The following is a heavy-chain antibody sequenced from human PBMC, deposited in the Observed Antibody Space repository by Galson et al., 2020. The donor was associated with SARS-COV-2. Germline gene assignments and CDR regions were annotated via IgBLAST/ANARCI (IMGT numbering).Heavy chain of an antibody. CDR3: ARDGQSSSGWAFDY. D-gene: IGHD6-19*01. CDR2: IYFDGSEK. V-gene: IGHV3-33*01. J-gene: IGHJ4*02. CDR1: GFPFSDHA. Sequence: GGSLRLSCAASGFPFSDHAMHWVRQAPGKGLEGVAQIYFDGSEKYYGDSVKGRFTISRDSSKNTVYLQMNNLRADDTAVYYCARDGQSSSGWAFDYWGQGTLLTVSS.